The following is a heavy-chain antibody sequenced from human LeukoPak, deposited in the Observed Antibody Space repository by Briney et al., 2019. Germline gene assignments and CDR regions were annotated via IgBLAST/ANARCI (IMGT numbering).Heavy chain of an antibody. CDR3: ASDRAYSQFDY. CDR2: IKTDGSHA. D-gene: IGHD2-15*01. J-gene: IGHJ4*02. V-gene: IGHV3-7*01. CDR1: GFSFSTYW. Sequence: GGSLRLSCGASGFSFSTYWMDWVRQAPGKGLEWVASIKTDGSHADYADSVRGRFTVSRDNTENSLYLQMHSLRVDDTAAYYCASDRAYSQFDYWGQGTLVTVSS.